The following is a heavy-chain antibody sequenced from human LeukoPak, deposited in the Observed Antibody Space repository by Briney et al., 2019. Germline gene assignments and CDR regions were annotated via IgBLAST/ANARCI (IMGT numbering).Heavy chain of an antibody. V-gene: IGHV3-30*02. D-gene: IGHD1-26*01. J-gene: IGHJ4*02. CDR3: AKDESGGSGSYYNFDY. CDR1: GFTFSSYG. CDR2: IRYDGSNK. Sequence: GGSLRLSCAASGFTFSSYGMHWVRQAPGKGLEWVAFIRYDGSNKYYADSVKGRFTISRDNSKNTLYLQMNSLRAEDTAVYYCAKDESGGSGSYYNFDYWGQGTLVTVSS.